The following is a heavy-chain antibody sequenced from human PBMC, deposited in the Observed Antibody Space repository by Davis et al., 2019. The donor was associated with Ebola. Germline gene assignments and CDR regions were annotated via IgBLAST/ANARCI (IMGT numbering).Heavy chain of an antibody. Sequence: ASVKVSCKASGYTFTSYAMNWVRQAPGQGLEWMGWINTNTGNPTYAQGFTGRFVFSLDTSVSTAYLQISSLKAEDTAVYYCARGSDLQWLAPVGAFDIWGQGTMVTVSS. CDR2: INTNTGNP. CDR1: GYTFTSYA. V-gene: IGHV7-4-1*02. D-gene: IGHD6-19*01. J-gene: IGHJ3*02. CDR3: ARGSDLQWLAPVGAFDI.